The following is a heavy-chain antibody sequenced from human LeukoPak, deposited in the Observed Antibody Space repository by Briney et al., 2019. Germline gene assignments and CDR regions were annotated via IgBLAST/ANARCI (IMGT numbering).Heavy chain of an antibody. Sequence: GRSLRLSCAASGFTFSSYGMHWVRQAPGEGLEWVAVISYDGSNKCYADSVKGRFTISRDNSKNTLYLQMNSLRAEDTAVYCCAKGTGGYGDDCFDYWGEGTLVTVSS. D-gene: IGHD4-17*01. CDR2: ISYDGSNK. CDR1: GFTFSSYG. V-gene: IGHV3-30*18. CDR3: AKGTGGYGDDCFDY. J-gene: IGHJ4*02.